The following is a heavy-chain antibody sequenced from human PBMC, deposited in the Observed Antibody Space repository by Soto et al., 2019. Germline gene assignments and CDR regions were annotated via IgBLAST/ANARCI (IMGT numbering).Heavy chain of an antibody. CDR2: ISAYNGNT. Sequence: ASVKVSCKASGYTFTSYGISWVRQAPGQGLEWMGWISAYNGNTNYAQKLQGRVTMTTDTSTSTAYMELRSLRSDDTAVYYCARDGPNYYDSSGRVYWGQGTLVTVSS. V-gene: IGHV1-18*01. J-gene: IGHJ4*02. D-gene: IGHD3-22*01. CDR1: GYTFTSYG. CDR3: ARDGPNYYDSSGRVY.